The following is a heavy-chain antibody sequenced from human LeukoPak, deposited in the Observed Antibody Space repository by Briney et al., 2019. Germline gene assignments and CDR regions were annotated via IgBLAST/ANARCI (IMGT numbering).Heavy chain of an antibody. Sequence: SETLSLTCSVSGVSISSGSNYWGWIRQPPGKTLEWIGSIYSSGNTYYNPSLKSRVIILIDTAKSHFSLNLSSVTAADTAVYYCARSDGYGLVGIWGQGTMVTVSS. J-gene: IGHJ3*02. D-gene: IGHD3-10*01. CDR1: GVSISSGSNY. CDR2: IYSSGNT. CDR3: ARSDGYGLVGI. V-gene: IGHV4-39*07.